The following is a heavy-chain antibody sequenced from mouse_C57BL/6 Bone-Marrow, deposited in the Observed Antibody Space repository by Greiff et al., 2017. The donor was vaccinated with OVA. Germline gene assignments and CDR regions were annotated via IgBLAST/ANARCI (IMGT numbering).Heavy chain of an antibody. CDR2: IYPGSGNT. J-gene: IGHJ3*01. CDR3: ARFDGYYSWFAY. V-gene: IGHV1-76*01. Sequence: VQLQQSGAELVRPGASVKLSCKASGYTFTDYYINWVKQRPGQGLEWIARIYPGSGNTYYNEKFKGKATLTAEKSSSTAYMQLSSLTSEDSAVYFCARFDGYYSWFAYWGQGTLVTVSA. CDR1: GYTFTDYY. D-gene: IGHD2-3*01.